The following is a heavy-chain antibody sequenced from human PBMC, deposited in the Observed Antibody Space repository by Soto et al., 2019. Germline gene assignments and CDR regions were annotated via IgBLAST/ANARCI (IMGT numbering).Heavy chain of an antibody. CDR2: IYWNDDK. J-gene: IGHJ4*02. CDR3: AHGSGWLSDY. D-gene: IGHD6-19*01. V-gene: IGHV2-5*01. CDR1: GFSLSTSAVG. Sequence: QITLKESGPTLLKPTQTLTLTCTFSGFSLSTSAVGMNWIRQPPGKALEWLALIYWNDDKYYTPSLSGRLTITKDTSKNQVVLTMTNMNPVDTATYYCAHGSGWLSDYWGQGILVTVST.